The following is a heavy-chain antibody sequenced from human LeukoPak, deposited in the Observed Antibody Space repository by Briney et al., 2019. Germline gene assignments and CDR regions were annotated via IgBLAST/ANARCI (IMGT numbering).Heavy chain of an antibody. V-gene: IGHV4-4*09. D-gene: IGHD3-22*01. CDR1: GGSISSYY. J-gene: IGHJ6*03. Sequence: SETLSLTCTVSGGSISSYYWSWIRQPPGKGLEWIGYIYTSGSTNYNPSLKSRVTISVDTSKKQFSLKLSSVTAADTAVYYCARYYDSSGYYVGYYYYYMDVWGKGTTVTVSS. CDR3: ARYYDSSGYYVGYYYYYMDV. CDR2: IYTSGST.